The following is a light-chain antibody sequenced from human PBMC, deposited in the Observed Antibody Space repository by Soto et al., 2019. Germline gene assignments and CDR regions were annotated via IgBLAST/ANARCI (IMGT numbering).Light chain of an antibody. J-gene: IGKJ1*01. Sequence: DKQMTQSPSTLSASVGDRVTITCRASQTISGNLAWYKQKPGKAPNLLIYKASYLESGVPSRFSGSGSGTEFTLTISSLQPDDFATYYCQEYTDYSWTFGQGTKVEIK. V-gene: IGKV1-5*03. CDR1: QTISGN. CDR2: KAS. CDR3: QEYTDYSWT.